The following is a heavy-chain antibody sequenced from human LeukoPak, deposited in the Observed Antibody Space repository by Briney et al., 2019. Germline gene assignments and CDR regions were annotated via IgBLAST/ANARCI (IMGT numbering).Heavy chain of an antibody. CDR1: GGSISSYY. J-gene: IGHJ6*03. Sequence: SETLSLTCTVSGGSISSYYWSWIRLPPGKGLEWIGYIYYSGSTNYNPSLKSRVTISVDTSKNQFSLKLSSVTAADTAVYYCARTSYSSGWYRNYYYYMDVWGKGTTVTVSS. CDR2: IYYSGST. CDR3: ARTSYSSGWYRNYYYYMDV. D-gene: IGHD6-19*01. V-gene: IGHV4-59*01.